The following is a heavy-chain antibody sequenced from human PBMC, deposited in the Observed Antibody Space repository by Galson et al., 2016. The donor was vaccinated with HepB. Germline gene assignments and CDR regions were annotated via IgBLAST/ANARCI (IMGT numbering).Heavy chain of an antibody. CDR3: ARRNQALGAFDI. J-gene: IGHJ3*02. CDR2: IGTAGDP. V-gene: IGHV3-13*05. Sequence: SLRLSCAASGFTFRHFDMHWVRQGTGKGLEWVSAIGTAGDPFYPASVKGRFTISRENAKNFLYLQMNSLRVGDTAVYFCARRNQALGAFDIWGHGTMVTVSS. CDR1: GFTFRHFD. D-gene: IGHD1-14*01.